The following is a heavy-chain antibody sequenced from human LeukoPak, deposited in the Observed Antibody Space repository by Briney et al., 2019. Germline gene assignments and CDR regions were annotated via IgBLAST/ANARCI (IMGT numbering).Heavy chain of an antibody. CDR3: ARGGMYSSGYYYYGMDV. CDR2: IYSGGST. CDR1: GFTVSSNF. V-gene: IGHV3-53*01. D-gene: IGHD6-25*01. J-gene: IGHJ6*02. Sequence: GGSLRLSCAASGFTVSSNFMSWVRQAPGKGLEWFSVIYSGGSTYYADSVKGRFTISRDNSKNTLYLQMNSLRAEDTAVYYCARGGMYSSGYYYYGMDVWGQGTTVTVSS.